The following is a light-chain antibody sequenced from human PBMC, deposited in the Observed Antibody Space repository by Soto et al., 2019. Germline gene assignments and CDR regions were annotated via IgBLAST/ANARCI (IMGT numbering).Light chain of an antibody. Sequence: QSALTQPPSASGSPGQSVTISCTGTSSDVGKYDYVSWFQHHPGKAPKLIIYEVSKRPSGVPDRFSGSKSGSTASLTVSGLQTEDEADYYCSSYTSSKGVVFGGGTKVTVL. CDR2: EVS. J-gene: IGLJ2*01. CDR3: SSYTSSKGVV. CDR1: SSDVGKYDY. V-gene: IGLV2-8*01.